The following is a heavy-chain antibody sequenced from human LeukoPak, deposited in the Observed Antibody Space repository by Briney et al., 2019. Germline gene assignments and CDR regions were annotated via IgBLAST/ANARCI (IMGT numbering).Heavy chain of an antibody. CDR3: ARVSSGWSTDYYFDY. CDR1: GGSISSYY. D-gene: IGHD6-19*01. J-gene: IGHJ4*02. V-gene: IGHV4-59*01. CDR2: IYYSGST. Sequence: PSETLSLTCTVSGGSISSYYWSWIRQPPGKGLEWIGYIYYSGSTNYNPSLKSRVTISVDTFKNQFSLKLSSVTAADTAVYYCARVSSGWSTDYYFDYWGQGTLVTVSS.